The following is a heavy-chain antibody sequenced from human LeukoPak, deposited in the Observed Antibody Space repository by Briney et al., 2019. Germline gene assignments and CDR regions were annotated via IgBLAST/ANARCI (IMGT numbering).Heavy chain of an antibody. CDR1: GGSISSYY. CDR2: IYYSGST. Sequence: SETLSLTCTVSGGSISSYYWSWIRQPPGKGLEWIGYIYYSGSTNYDPSLKSRVTISVDTSKNQFSLKLSSVTAADTAVYYCARVRHQLLPYYYYYMDVWGKXTTVTVSS. J-gene: IGHJ6*03. V-gene: IGHV4-59*01. D-gene: IGHD2-2*01. CDR3: ARVRHQLLPYYYYYMDV.